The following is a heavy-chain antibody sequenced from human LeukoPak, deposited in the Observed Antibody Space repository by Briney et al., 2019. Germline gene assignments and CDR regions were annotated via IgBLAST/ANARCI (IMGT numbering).Heavy chain of an antibody. CDR2: ISYDGSNK. J-gene: IGHJ6*02. V-gene: IGHV3-30-3*01. Sequence: GGSLRLSCAASGFTFSSYAMHWVRQALGKGLEWVAVISYDGSNKYYADSVKGRFTISRDNSKNTLYLQMNSLRAEDTAVYYCARGSRRTHYYYYGMDVWGQGTTATVSS. CDR3: ARGSRRTHYYYYGMDV. CDR1: GFTFSSYA.